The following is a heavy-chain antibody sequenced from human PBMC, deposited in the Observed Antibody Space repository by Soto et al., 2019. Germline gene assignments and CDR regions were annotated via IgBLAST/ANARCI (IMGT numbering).Heavy chain of an antibody. J-gene: IGHJ5*02. CDR3: ARDQGVATACITWFDP. CDR2: IHSSGST. CDR1: GGRINSYH. Sequence: VPLSLTCTVCGGRINSYHWGWIRQPAGKGLEWIGHIHSSGSTNYNPSLKSRVTMSVDTSKNQFSLMLMSLTAADTAVYYCARDQGVATACITWFDPWGQGSLGTVSS. V-gene: IGHV4-4*07. D-gene: IGHD6-13*01.